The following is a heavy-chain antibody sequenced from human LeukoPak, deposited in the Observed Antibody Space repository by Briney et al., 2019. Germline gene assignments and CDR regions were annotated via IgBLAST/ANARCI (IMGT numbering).Heavy chain of an antibody. V-gene: IGHV3-43*01. J-gene: IGHJ6*03. Sequence: GGSLRLSCAASGFTFDDYTMHWVRQAPGKGLEWVSLISWDGGSTYYADSVKGRFTISRDNSKNSLYLQMNSLRTEDTALYYCAKGGWYYYYMDVWGKGTTVTVSS. CDR2: ISWDGGST. CDR3: AKGGWYYYYMDV. D-gene: IGHD1-26*01. CDR1: GFTFDDYT.